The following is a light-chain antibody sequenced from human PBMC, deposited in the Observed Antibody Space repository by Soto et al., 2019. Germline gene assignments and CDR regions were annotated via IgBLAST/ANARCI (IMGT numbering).Light chain of an antibody. V-gene: IGKV3-15*01. J-gene: IGKJ2*01. Sequence: IVMTQSPATLSVSPGQRATLSCRASLSVSSNLAWYQHKPGQAPRLLIYGASIRATGIPARFSGSGSGTEFTLTINSLQYEDFAVYYCQQYNDWYTFGQGTKLEIK. CDR3: QQYNDWYT. CDR1: LSVSSN. CDR2: GAS.